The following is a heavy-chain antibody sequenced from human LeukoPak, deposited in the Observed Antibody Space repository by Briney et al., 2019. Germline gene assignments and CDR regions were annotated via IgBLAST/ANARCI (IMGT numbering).Heavy chain of an antibody. CDR3: ARGYSFPYYFDY. V-gene: IGHV3-53*01. J-gene: IGHJ4*02. CDR1: GFTVSSNY. Sequence: PGGSLRLSCAASGFTVSSNYMSWVRQAPGKGLEWVSVIYSGGSTYYADSVKGRFTISRDNSKNTLYLQMNSLRVEDTAVYHCARGYSFPYYFDYWGQGTLVTVSS. D-gene: IGHD5-18*01. CDR2: IYSGGST.